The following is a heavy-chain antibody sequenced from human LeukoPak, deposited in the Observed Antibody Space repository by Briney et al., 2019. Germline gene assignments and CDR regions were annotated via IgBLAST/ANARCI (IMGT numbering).Heavy chain of an antibody. D-gene: IGHD6-13*01. J-gene: IGHJ4*02. CDR3: ARVGTQYSSSWYREDD. V-gene: IGHV3-7*01. CDR2: IKQGGSEK. CDR1: GLTFSSYW. Sequence: GGSLRLSCAASGLTFSSYWMSWVRQAPGKGLEWVANIKQGGSEKYYVDSVKVRFTISRDNAKNSLYLKMNSLRAEDTAVYYCARVGTQYSSSWYREDDWGQGTLVTVSS.